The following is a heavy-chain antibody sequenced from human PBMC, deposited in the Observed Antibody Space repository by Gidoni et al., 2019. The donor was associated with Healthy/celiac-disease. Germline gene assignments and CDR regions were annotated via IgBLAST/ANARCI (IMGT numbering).Heavy chain of an antibody. CDR1: GSPLSSYA. Sequence: QVQLVESGGGVVQPGRSLRLSCAASGSPLSSYAMHWVRQAPGKGLEWVAVIAYDGSNKYYADSVKGRFTSSRDNSKNTLYLQMNSLRAEDTAVYYCARDDSSGWSSYYYGMDVWGQGTTVTVSS. V-gene: IGHV3-30-3*01. D-gene: IGHD6-19*01. J-gene: IGHJ6*02. CDR2: IAYDGSNK. CDR3: ARDDSSGWSSYYYGMDV.